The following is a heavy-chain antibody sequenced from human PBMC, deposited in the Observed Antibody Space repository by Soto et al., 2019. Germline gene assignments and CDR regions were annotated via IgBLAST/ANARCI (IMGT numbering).Heavy chain of an antibody. V-gene: IGHV4-34*01. D-gene: IGHD2-2*02. CDR2: INHSGST. Sequence: QVQLQQWGAGLLKPSETLSLTCAVYGGSFSGYYWSWIRQPPGKGLEWIGEINHSGSTNYNPSRKSRVTISVDTSKNQFSLKLSSVTAADTAVYYCARGGRDIVVVPAAIGLDYWGQGTLVTVSS. CDR1: GGSFSGYY. CDR3: ARGGRDIVVVPAAIGLDY. J-gene: IGHJ4*02.